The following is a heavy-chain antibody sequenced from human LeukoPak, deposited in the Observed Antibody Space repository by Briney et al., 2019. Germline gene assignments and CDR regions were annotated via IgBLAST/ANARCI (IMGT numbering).Heavy chain of an antibody. Sequence: ASVKVSCKASGYTFTSYGISWVRQAPGQGLEWMGWISAYNGNTNYAQKLQGRVTMTRDMSTSAVYMELSSLRSEDTAVYYCARDAYYYGSGSYYNTAYNWFDPWGQGTLVTVSS. J-gene: IGHJ5*02. D-gene: IGHD3-10*01. CDR1: GYTFTSYG. CDR3: ARDAYYYGSGSYYNTAYNWFDP. V-gene: IGHV1-18*01. CDR2: ISAYNGNT.